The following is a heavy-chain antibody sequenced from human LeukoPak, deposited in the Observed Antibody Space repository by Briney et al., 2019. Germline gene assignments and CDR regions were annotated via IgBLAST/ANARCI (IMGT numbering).Heavy chain of an antibody. J-gene: IGHJ4*02. CDR2: INPSGGST. D-gene: IGHD3-22*01. CDR1: GYTFTSYY. Sequence: ASVKVSCKASGYTFTSYYMRWVRQAPGQGLEWMGIINPSGGSTSYAQKFQGRVTMTRDTSTSTVYMELSSLRSEDTAVYYCARDRSPTYYGSSGYYYWGQGTLVTVSS. V-gene: IGHV1-46*01. CDR3: ARDRSPTYYGSSGYYY.